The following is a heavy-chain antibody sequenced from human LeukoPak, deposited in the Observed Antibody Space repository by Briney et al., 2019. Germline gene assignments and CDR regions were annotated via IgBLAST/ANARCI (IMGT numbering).Heavy chain of an antibody. CDR2: IYYTGST. Sequence: PSETLSLTCTVSGGSITSYYWAWIRQPPGKGLEYIGYIYYTGSTNSNPSLKGRVAISLDMSKNQFSLKLNSVTAADTAMYYCASSYFYDGPRYFDYWGLGTLVTVSS. V-gene: IGHV4-59*08. D-gene: IGHD3-22*01. CDR3: ASSYFYDGPRYFDY. CDR1: GGSITSYY. J-gene: IGHJ4*02.